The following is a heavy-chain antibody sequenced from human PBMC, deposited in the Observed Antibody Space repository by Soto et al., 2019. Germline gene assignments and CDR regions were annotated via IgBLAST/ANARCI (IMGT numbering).Heavy chain of an antibody. CDR2: IYYSGST. J-gene: IGHJ4*02. Sequence: SETLSLTCTVSGGSISSHYWSWIRQPPGQGLEWIGYIYYSGSTNYNPSLKSRVTISVDTSKSQFSLRLSSVTAADTAVYVCARLDGSAHDFGFRGQGALGTVSS. CDR1: GGSISSHY. V-gene: IGHV4-59*08. D-gene: IGHD5-12*01. CDR3: ARLDGSAHDFGF.